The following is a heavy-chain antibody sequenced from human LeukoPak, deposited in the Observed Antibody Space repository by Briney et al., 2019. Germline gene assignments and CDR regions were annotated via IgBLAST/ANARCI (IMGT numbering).Heavy chain of an antibody. CDR3: ARGTMSVVVAATDYYYGMDV. CDR1: GFTFGSYG. J-gene: IGHJ6*04. CDR2: IWYDGSNK. D-gene: IGHD2-15*01. Sequence: PGRSLRLSCAASGFTFGSYGMHWVRQAPGKGLEWVAVIWYDGSNKYYADSVKGRFTISRDNSKNTLYLQMNSLRAEDTAVYYCARGTMSVVVAATDYYYGMDVWGEGTTVTVSS. V-gene: IGHV3-33*01.